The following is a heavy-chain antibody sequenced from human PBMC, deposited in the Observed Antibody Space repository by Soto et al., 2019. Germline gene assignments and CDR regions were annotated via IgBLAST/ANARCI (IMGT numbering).Heavy chain of an antibody. Sequence: PXESLRVSWKSSGNRCTTYLLGLVLQMPGKGLEWVGIIYPGDSQTRYSPSFEGQVTMSGDRSISTAYLQWSSLKASDTAMYYCARASNHFNWFPEAFDIWGQGTMVTVSS. CDR1: GNRCTTYL. D-gene: IGHD3-9*01. J-gene: IGHJ3*02. V-gene: IGHV5-51*01. CDR2: IYPGDSQT. CDR3: ARASNHFNWFPEAFDI.